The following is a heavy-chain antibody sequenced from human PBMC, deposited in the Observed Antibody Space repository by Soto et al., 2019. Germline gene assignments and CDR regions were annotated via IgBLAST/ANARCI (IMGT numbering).Heavy chain of an antibody. V-gene: IGHV1-2*04. J-gene: IGHJ6*02. Sequence: QVQLVQSGAEVKKPGASVKVSCKASGYTFTGYYMYWVRQAPGQGLEWMGWINPNSGGTNYAQKFQGWVTMTRDTSISTAYMELSRLRSDDTAVYYCARGKSSSWYAGFDYYYYGMDVWGQGTTVTASS. CDR2: INPNSGGT. CDR3: ARGKSSSWYAGFDYYYYGMDV. D-gene: IGHD6-13*01. CDR1: GYTFTGYY.